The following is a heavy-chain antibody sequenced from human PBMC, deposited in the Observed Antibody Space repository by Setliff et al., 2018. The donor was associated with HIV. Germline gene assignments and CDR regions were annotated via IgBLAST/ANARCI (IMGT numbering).Heavy chain of an antibody. J-gene: IGHJ3*01. CDR1: GDSIGTPSYF. CDR3: ARQNFSDSSGYGAGGTFDV. CDR2: IYYSGSS. V-gene: IGHV4-39*01. Sequence: PSETLSLTCTVSGDSIGTPSYFWGWIRQSPGKGLEWIGSIYYSGSSYYSPSLRSRLTISIDTAENRISLRLSSVTAADTALYYCARQNFSDSSGYGAGGTFDVWGPGTMVTVSS. D-gene: IGHD3-22*01.